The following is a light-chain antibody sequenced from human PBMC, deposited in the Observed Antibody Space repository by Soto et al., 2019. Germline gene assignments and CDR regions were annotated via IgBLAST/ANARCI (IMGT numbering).Light chain of an antibody. CDR2: DAS. CDR3: QHYGGSFI. J-gene: IGKJ1*01. Sequence: EIVLTQSPGTLSLSPGERATLSCRASQSVSSDLAWYQQRPGQAPNLLIYDASSRATGIPDRFSGSGSGTDFTLSISRLEPEDFAVYYCQHYGGSFIFGPGTKLEIK. V-gene: IGKV3-20*01. CDR1: QSVSSD.